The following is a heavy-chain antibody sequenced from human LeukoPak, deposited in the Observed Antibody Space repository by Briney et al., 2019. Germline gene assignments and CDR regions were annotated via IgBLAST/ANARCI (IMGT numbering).Heavy chain of an antibody. V-gene: IGHV3-33*06. CDR3: AKDAQRGFDYSNSLES. Sequence: GGSLTLSCVASRFTFSHFGMHWVRQAPGKGLEWVAVIWSDATNEYYADSVKGRFTISRDNSRNTVFLQMNNLRVEDTAVYLCAKDAQRGFDYSNSLESWGQGTLVTVSS. CDR2: IWSDATNE. J-gene: IGHJ4*02. CDR1: RFTFSHFG. D-gene: IGHD4-11*01.